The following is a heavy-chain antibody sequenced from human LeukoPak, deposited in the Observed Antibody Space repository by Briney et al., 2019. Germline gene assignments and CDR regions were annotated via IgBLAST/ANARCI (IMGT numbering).Heavy chain of an antibody. CDR3: AKDTGSPADAITMEDNAFDI. D-gene: IGHD3-3*01. Sequence: GGSLRLSCAASGFTFSSNGMHWVRQAPGKGLEWVSGISWSSGIIGCADSVKGRFTISRDNAKNSLDLQMESLRAEDTAVYYCAKDTGSPADAITMEDNAFDIWGQGTMVTVSS. CDR2: ISWSSGII. CDR1: GFTFSSNG. V-gene: IGHV3-9*01. J-gene: IGHJ3*02.